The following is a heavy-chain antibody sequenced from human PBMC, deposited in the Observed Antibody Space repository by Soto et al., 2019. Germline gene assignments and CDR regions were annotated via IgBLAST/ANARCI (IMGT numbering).Heavy chain of an antibody. CDR3: TKARLWGGDGYKSYYYNAKDV. CDR2: ISWNSGRI. Sequence: EMQLVESGGGLVQPGMSLRLSCAASGFTFDDYAVYWGRQVPGKGLEWVSGISWNSGRIGYADSVKGRFTISRDNTKTSLYLQMNSLRPEDTALYYGTKARLWGGDGYKSYYYNAKDVWGQGTTVTVSS. J-gene: IGHJ6*02. V-gene: IGHV3-9*01. CDR1: GFTFDDYA. D-gene: IGHD3-16*01.